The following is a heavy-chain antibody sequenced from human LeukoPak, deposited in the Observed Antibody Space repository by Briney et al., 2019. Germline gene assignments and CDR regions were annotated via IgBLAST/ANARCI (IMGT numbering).Heavy chain of an antibody. V-gene: IGHV3-23*01. J-gene: IGHJ4*02. Sequence: GGSLRLSCAASGFTYSNYAMDWVRQAPGKGLEWVSIISGSGRSTYYADSVKGRFTISRDKSKNSLYLQMNSLRVEDTAIYYCAKSIVNSGTYIPFDYWGQGTLVTVSS. CDR1: GFTYSNYA. D-gene: IGHD1-26*01. CDR2: ISGSGRST. CDR3: AKSIVNSGTYIPFDY.